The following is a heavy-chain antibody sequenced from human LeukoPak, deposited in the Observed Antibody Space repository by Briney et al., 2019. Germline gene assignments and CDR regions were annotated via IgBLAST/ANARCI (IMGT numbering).Heavy chain of an antibody. Sequence: GASVKVSCKASGYTFTGYYMHWVRQAPGQGLESMGWINPNSGGTNYAQKFQGRVTMTRDTSISTAYMELSRLRSDDTAVYYCARARRIAAAVQITNWFDPWGQGTLVTVSS. CDR2: INPNSGGT. CDR1: GYTFTGYY. D-gene: IGHD6-13*01. J-gene: IGHJ5*02. V-gene: IGHV1-2*02. CDR3: ARARRIAAAVQITNWFDP.